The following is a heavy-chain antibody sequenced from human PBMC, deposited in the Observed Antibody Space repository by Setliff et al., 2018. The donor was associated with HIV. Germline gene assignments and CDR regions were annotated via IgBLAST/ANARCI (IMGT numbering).Heavy chain of an antibody. Sequence: LRLSCAASGFTFTDYWMHWVRQAPGKGLVWVSRINGDESSTTYADSVRGRFTISRDNAENTLYLQMNSLRAEDTAVYYCARGGSYNWNYLGYWGQGALVTVSS. CDR1: GFTFTDYW. J-gene: IGHJ4*02. CDR2: INGDESST. CDR3: ARGGSYNWNYLGY. D-gene: IGHD1-20*01. V-gene: IGHV3-74*01.